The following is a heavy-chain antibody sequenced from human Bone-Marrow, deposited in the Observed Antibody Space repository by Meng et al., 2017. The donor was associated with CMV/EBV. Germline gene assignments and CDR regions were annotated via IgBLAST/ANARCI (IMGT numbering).Heavy chain of an antibody. CDR1: GFTFSSDW. V-gene: IGHV3-74*01. J-gene: IGHJ4*02. Sequence: GESLKISCAASGFTFSSDWMHWVRQAPGKGLVWVSRINPDGSTTDYADSVKGRFTISRDNAKSTLYLQVNSLRVEDTALYYCARELRGLRDYWARGTLVTVSS. D-gene: IGHD3-10*01. CDR2: INPDGSTT. CDR3: ARELRGLRDY.